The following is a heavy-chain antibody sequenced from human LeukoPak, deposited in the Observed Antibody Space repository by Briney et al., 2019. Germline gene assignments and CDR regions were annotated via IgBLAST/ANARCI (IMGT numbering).Heavy chain of an antibody. Sequence: GGSLRLSCAASGFMFSSYAMTWVRQAPGKGLEWVSGISGSGGGTCYADSVKGRFTISRDNSKKTLYLQMNYLRAEDTAVYYCAKDMQRYCSGGSCHYFDYWGQGALVTVSS. CDR1: GFMFSSYA. CDR3: AKDMQRYCSGGSCHYFDY. V-gene: IGHV3-23*01. J-gene: IGHJ4*02. D-gene: IGHD2-15*01. CDR2: ISGSGGGT.